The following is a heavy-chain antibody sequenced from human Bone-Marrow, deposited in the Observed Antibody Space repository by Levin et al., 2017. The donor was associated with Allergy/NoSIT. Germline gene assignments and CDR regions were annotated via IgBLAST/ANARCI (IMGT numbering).Heavy chain of an antibody. CDR3: ARVDIVLVPTAISFDY. V-gene: IGHV4-38-2*02. CDR1: GSSISSGYY. D-gene: IGHD2-2*01. J-gene: IGHJ4*02. Sequence: SETLSLTCTVSGSSISSGYYWGWIRQPPGKGLEWIGSIYHSGSTYYNPSLKSRVTISVDTSKNQFSLKLSSVTAADTAVYYCARVDIVLVPTAISFDYWGQGTLVTVSS. CDR2: IYHSGST.